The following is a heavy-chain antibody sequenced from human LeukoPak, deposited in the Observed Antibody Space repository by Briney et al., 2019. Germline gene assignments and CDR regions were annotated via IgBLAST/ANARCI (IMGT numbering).Heavy chain of an antibody. CDR3: AKGDWGDS. CDR1: GFTFSSYA. Sequence: GGSLRLSCAASGFTFSSYAMSWVRQAPGKGLEWVSGIPSRGPITYYADSVKGRFIISRDNSRNMLYLQMNSLRGEDTAVYYCAKGDWGDSWGQGTLVTVSS. J-gene: IGHJ5*01. V-gene: IGHV3-23*01. CDR2: IPSRGPIT.